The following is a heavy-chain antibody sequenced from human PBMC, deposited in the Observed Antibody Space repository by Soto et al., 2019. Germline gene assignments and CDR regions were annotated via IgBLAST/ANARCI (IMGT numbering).Heavy chain of an antibody. CDR2: ISYDGKNM. CDR3: ARAGIRELVVDN. J-gene: IGHJ4*02. CDR1: GFSFSGYA. Sequence: GGSLRLSCAASGFSFSGYAMHWVRQAPGKGLEWVAVISYDGKNMNYADSVKGRFIISRDKSKNTVYLQMSSLRADDTAMYYCARAGIRELVVDNWGRGTLVTVSS. D-gene: IGHD1-26*01. V-gene: IGHV3-30*04.